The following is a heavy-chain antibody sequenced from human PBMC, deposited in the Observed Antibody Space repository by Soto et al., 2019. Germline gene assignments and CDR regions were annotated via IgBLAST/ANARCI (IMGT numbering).Heavy chain of an antibody. D-gene: IGHD6-6*01. J-gene: IGHJ6*02. V-gene: IGHV4-31*03. CDR1: GGSISSGGYY. CDR2: NYYSGIT. Sequence: QVQLQESGPGLVKPSQTLSLTCTVSGGSISSGGYYWTWIRQHPGQGLEWIGYNYYSGITYYNPSLKSRVGISLDTSKNQFSLKRSSVTAADTAVYYCARGSSIAGLYYGMDVWGQGTTVTVSS. CDR3: ARGSSIAGLYYGMDV.